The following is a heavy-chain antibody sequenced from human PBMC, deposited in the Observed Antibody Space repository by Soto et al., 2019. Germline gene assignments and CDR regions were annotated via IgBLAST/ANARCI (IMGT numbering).Heavy chain of an antibody. CDR1: GFSFSSYA. CDR2: ISHDGINK. V-gene: IGHV3-30-3*01. J-gene: IGHJ5*02. Sequence: QVRLVESGGGVVQPGRSLRLSCTASGFSFSSYAMYWFRQPPGKGLEWVAVISHDGINKHYADSVKGRVTVSRDNSNHSLDLHLNSLRGEDTAMYYCARDTYSSDYFVKWFAPWGQGTLVTVSS. CDR3: ARDTYSSDYFVKWFAP. D-gene: IGHD6-19*01.